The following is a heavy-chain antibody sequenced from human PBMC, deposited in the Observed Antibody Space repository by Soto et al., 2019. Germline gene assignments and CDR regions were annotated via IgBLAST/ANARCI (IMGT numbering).Heavy chain of an antibody. CDR2: ISAYNGNT. V-gene: IGHV1-18*01. J-gene: IGHJ4*02. D-gene: IGHD5-12*01. Sequence: GASVKVSCKASGYSFSSYGMNWVRQAPGQGLVWMGWISAYNGNTNYAQKLQGRVTMTTDTSTSTAYMELRSLRSDDTAVYYCARRGLVAYFDYWGQGTLVTVSS. CDR3: ARRGLVAYFDY. CDR1: GYSFSSYG.